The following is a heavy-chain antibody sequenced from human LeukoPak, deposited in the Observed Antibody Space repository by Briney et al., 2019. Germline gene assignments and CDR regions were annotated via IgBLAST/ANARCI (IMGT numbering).Heavy chain of an antibody. D-gene: IGHD2-2*02. J-gene: IGHJ5*02. Sequence: PGASLRLSCAVSGFTFSSYAMSWVRQAPGKGLEWVSAISGSGGSTYYADSVKGRFTISRHNSKNTLYLKMNSLRAEDTAVYYSAKDQDIVVVPAAINNWFDPWGQGTLVTVSS. CDR2: ISGSGGST. V-gene: IGHV3-23*01. CDR3: AKDQDIVVVPAAINNWFDP. CDR1: GFTFSSYA.